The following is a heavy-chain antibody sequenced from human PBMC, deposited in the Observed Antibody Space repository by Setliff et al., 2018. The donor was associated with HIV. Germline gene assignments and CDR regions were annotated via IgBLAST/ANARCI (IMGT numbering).Heavy chain of an antibody. D-gene: IGHD6-13*01. CDR3: ATSGKYSRSWYEVY. V-gene: IGHV1-18*01. CDR1: GYSFTTYA. CDR2: SSAYNGKT. J-gene: IGHJ4*02. Sequence: ASVKVSCKASGYSFTTYAISWVRQAPGKGLEWMGWSSAYNGKTRYAQKFQGRVTMTTDTSTSTAYMELRSLRSEDTAVYYWATSGKYSRSWYEVYWGQGTLVTVSS.